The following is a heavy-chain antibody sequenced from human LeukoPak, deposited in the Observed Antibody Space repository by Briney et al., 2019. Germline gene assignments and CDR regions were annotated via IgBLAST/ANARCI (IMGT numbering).Heavy chain of an antibody. J-gene: IGHJ5*02. V-gene: IGHV3-74*01. CDR1: GFTFSTYW. D-gene: IGHD1-14*01. CDR2: VRRDGSFT. CDR3: AAMPENWFDP. Sequence: GGSLRLSCAASGFTFSTYWMHWVRQVPGKGLEWASRVRRDGSFTNYADSVKGRFTISRDNARNTLYLQMNSLRAEDTAVYYCAAMPENWFDPWGQGTLVTVSS.